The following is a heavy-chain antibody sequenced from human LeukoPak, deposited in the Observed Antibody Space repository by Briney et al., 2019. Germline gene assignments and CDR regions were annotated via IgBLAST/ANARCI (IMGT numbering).Heavy chain of an antibody. D-gene: IGHD6-6*01. V-gene: IGHV4-59*01. CDR3: ARVFSSQGIDY. Sequence: SETLSLTCTVSGGSISSYYWSWIRQPPGKGLEWIGYIYYSGSTNYNPSLKSRVTISVDTSKNQFSLKLSSVTAADTAVYYCARVFSSQGIDYWGQGTTVTVSS. CDR2: IYYSGST. J-gene: IGHJ4*03. CDR1: GGSISSYY.